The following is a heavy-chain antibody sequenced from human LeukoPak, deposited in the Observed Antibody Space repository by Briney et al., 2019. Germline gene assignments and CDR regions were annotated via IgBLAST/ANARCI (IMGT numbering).Heavy chain of an antibody. Sequence: ASVKVSRKVSGYTLTELSMHWVRQAPGKGLEWMGGFDPEDGETIYAQKFQGRVTMTEDTSTDTAYTELSSLRSEDTAVYYCATDLQGFFDPWGQGTLVTVSS. CDR1: GYTLTELS. V-gene: IGHV1-24*01. J-gene: IGHJ5*02. CDR3: ATDLQGFFDP. CDR2: FDPEDGET.